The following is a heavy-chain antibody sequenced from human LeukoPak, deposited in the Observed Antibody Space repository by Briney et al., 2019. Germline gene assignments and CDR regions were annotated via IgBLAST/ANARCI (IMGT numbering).Heavy chain of an antibody. Sequence: SETLSLTCTVSGGSISSYYWSWIRQPAGKGLEWIGRIYTSGSTNYNPSLKSRVTISVDTSKNQFSLKLSSVTAADTAVYYCARSYGSGRTKEYNWFDPWGQGTLVTVSS. V-gene: IGHV4-4*07. D-gene: IGHD3-10*01. J-gene: IGHJ5*02. CDR1: GGSISSYY. CDR2: IYTSGST. CDR3: ARSYGSGRTKEYNWFDP.